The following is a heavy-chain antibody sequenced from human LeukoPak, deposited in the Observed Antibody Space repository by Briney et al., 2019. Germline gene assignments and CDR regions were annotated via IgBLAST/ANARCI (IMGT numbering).Heavy chain of an antibody. CDR2: ISAYSGNT. CDR3: ARDSSDTAMAPNGNY. CDR1: GYTFTSYG. J-gene: IGHJ4*02. D-gene: IGHD5-18*01. V-gene: IGHV1-18*01. Sequence: TSVKVSCKASGYTFTSYGISWVRQAPGQGLEWMGWISAYSGNTNYAQKLQGRVTMTTDTSTSTAYMELRSLRSDDTAVYYCARDSSDTAMAPNGNYWGQGTLVTVSS.